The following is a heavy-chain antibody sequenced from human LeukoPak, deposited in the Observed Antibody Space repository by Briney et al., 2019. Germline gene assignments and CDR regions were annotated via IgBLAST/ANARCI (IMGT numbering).Heavy chain of an antibody. CDR1: GYTFTSYA. J-gene: IGHJ4*02. CDR2: ISAYNAYT. D-gene: IGHD3-22*01. Sequence: GASVKVSCKASGYTFTSYAMNWVRQAPGQGLEWMGWISAYNAYTYYAQKLQGRVTMTTDTSTSTAYMELRSLRSDDTAVYYCARDVLHRIHYDSSAYYPGSSYWGQGTLVTVSS. CDR3: ARDVLHRIHYDSSAYYPGSSY. V-gene: IGHV1-18*01.